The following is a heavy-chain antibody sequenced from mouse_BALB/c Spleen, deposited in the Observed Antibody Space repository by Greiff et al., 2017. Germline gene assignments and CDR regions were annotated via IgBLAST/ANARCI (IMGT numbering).Heavy chain of an antibody. V-gene: IGHV3-2*02. J-gene: IGHJ3*01. Sequence: EVQGVESGPGLVKPSQSLSLTCTVTGYSITSDYAWNWIRQFPGNKLEWMGYISYSGSTSYNPSLKSRISITRDTSKNQFFLQLNSVTTEDTATYYCAREGMGYGFAYWGQGTLVTVSA. D-gene: IGHD3-1*01. CDR1: GYSITSDYA. CDR3: AREGMGYGFAY. CDR2: ISYSGST.